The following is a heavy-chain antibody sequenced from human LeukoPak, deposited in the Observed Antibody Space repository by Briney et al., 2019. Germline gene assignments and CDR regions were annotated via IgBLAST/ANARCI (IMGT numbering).Heavy chain of an antibody. D-gene: IGHD7-27*01. CDR2: ISTDGSTT. Sequence: PGGSLRLSCAASGFTFSSYWMHWVRQPPGKGLVWVSRISTDGSTTAYADSVKGRFTISRDNAKNTLYLQMNSLRAEDTAVYYCARFRLAGEGEYYFDYWGQGTLVTVSS. CDR1: GFTFSSYW. J-gene: IGHJ4*02. CDR3: ARFRLAGEGEYYFDY. V-gene: IGHV3-74*01.